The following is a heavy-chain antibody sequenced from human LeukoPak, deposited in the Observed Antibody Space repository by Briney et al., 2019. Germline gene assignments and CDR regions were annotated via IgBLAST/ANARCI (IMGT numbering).Heavy chain of an antibody. CDR2: IWYDGSNK. CDR3: AKDLGSTYYDFWSGYSHDAFDI. Sequence: GGSLRLSCAASGFTFSSYSMNWVRQAPGKGLEWVAVIWYDGSNKYYADSVKGRFTISRDNSKNTLYLQMNSLRAEDTAVYYCAKDLGSTYYDFWSGYSHDAFDIWGQGTMVTVSS. CDR1: GFTFSSYS. D-gene: IGHD3-3*01. V-gene: IGHV3-33*06. J-gene: IGHJ3*02.